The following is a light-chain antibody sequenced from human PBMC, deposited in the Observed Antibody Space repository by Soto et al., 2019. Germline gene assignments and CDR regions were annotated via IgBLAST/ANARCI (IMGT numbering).Light chain of an antibody. CDR3: CSYAGTYTLV. J-gene: IGLJ3*02. Sequence: QSVLTQPRSVSGSPGHSVTISCTGTSSDVGGYNYVSWYQHHPGKAPKLMIYDVTKRPSGVPDRFSGSKSGNTASLTISGLQAEDEADYYCCSYAGTYTLVFGGGTKVTVL. V-gene: IGLV2-11*01. CDR1: SSDVGGYNY. CDR2: DVT.